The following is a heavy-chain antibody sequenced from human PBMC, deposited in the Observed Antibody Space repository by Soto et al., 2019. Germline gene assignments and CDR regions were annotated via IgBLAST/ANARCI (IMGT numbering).Heavy chain of an antibody. CDR3: ARGPVVVVPDDMFTRHNWFDP. D-gene: IGHD2-2*01. Sequence: ASVKVSCKASGGTFRTYSITWVRQAPGQGLEWMGKIIPILDMANYAQKFQGRVTITADKSTSIAYMELNSLRSEDTAVYYCARGPVVVVPDDMFTRHNWFDPWGQGTRVTVSS. V-gene: IGHV1-69*02. J-gene: IGHJ5*02. CDR1: GGTFRTYS. CDR2: IIPILDMA.